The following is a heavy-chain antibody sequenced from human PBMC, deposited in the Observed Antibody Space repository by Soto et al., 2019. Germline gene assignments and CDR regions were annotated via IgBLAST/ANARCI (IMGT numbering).Heavy chain of an antibody. Sequence: QVQLVQSGAEVKKPGASVKVSCKASGYTFTSYGISWVRQAPGQGLEWMGWISAYNGNTNYAQKLQGRVTMTTDTSPSTANMELRSLRSDDTAVYYCARERHLWFGELLAFDIWGKGTMVTVSS. CDR1: GYTFTSYG. CDR2: ISAYNGNT. J-gene: IGHJ3*02. D-gene: IGHD3-10*01. CDR3: ARERHLWFGELLAFDI. V-gene: IGHV1-18*01.